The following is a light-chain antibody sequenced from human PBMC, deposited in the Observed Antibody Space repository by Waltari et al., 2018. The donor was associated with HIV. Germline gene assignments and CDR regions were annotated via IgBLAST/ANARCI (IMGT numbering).Light chain of an antibody. CDR1: SDDIGAYNH. J-gene: IGLJ2*01. CDR3: SSYTRQISVA. Sequence: QSALTQPPSVSGSPGQSITITCTGTSDDIGAYNHASWYQQYIDEPPKLLIFAVRNRPSGVSGRFSASKSGNTASLTITGLQSDDEAIYYCSSYTRQISVAFGGGTRVTV. V-gene: IGLV2-14*03. CDR2: AVR.